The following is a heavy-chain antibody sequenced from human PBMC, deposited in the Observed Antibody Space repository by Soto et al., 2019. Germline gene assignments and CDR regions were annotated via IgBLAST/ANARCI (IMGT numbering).Heavy chain of an antibody. CDR2: INQDGSEK. V-gene: IGHV3-7*04. J-gene: IGHJ4*02. Sequence: GGSLRLSCAASGFTFNTRWMSWVRQAPGKGLEWVANINQDGSEKYCLDSVKGRFTISRDNAKNSLSLQMNSLRAEDTAMYCCARDYDRTPGIYWGQGTLVTVSS. CDR3: ARDYDRTPGIY. D-gene: IGHD3-22*01. CDR1: GFTFNTRW.